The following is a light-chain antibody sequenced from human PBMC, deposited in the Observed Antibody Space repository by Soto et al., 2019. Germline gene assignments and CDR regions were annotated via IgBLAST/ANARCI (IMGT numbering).Light chain of an antibody. CDR2: GAS. J-gene: IGKJ1*01. V-gene: IGKV3-20*01. Sequence: EIVLTQSPGTLSLSPGERATLACRASQSVSSTYLAWYQQKPGQAPRLRIYGASSRATGIPDRFSGGGSGTDFTLTISRVEPEDFAVYYCQQWGSSPWTLGQGTKVEIK. CDR3: QQWGSSPWT. CDR1: QSVSSTY.